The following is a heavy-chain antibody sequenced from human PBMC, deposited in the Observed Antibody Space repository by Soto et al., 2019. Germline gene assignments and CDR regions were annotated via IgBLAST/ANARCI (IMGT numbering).Heavy chain of an antibody. D-gene: IGHD1-20*01. Sequence: GGSLRLSCAASGFTFSSYAMSWVRQAPGKGLEWVSAISGSGGSTYYADSVKGRFTISRDNSKNTLYLQMNSLRAEDTAVYYCAKDNWNYDYYYGMDVWGQGTTVTVSS. CDR1: GFTFSSYA. V-gene: IGHV3-23*01. CDR2: ISGSGGST. J-gene: IGHJ6*02. CDR3: AKDNWNYDYYYGMDV.